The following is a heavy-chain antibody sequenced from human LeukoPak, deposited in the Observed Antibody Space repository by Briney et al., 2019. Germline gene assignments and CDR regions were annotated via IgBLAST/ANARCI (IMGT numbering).Heavy chain of an antibody. D-gene: IGHD3-10*01. CDR3: ARDSGICIDY. Sequence: SETLSLTCAVYGGSFSGYYWSWIRPPPGKGREWIGEINHSGSTNYNPPLKSRVTISVDTSKNQFSLKLSSVTAADTAVYYCARDSGICIDYWGQGTLVTVSS. V-gene: IGHV4-34*01. CDR2: INHSGST. CDR1: GGSFSGYY. J-gene: IGHJ4*02.